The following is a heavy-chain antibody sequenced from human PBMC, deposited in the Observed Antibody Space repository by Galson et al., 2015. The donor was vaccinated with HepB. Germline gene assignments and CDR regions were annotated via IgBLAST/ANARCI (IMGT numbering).Heavy chain of an antibody. J-gene: IGHJ4*02. CDR2: IIPILGIA. Sequence: SVKVSCKASGGTFSSYAISWVRQAPGQGLEWMGGIIPILGIANYAQKFQGRVTITADKSTSTAYMELSSLRSEDTAVYYCARGGGSGYTFDYWGQGTLVTVSS. CDR3: ARGGGSGYTFDY. CDR1: GGTFSSYA. V-gene: IGHV1-69*10. D-gene: IGHD5-12*01.